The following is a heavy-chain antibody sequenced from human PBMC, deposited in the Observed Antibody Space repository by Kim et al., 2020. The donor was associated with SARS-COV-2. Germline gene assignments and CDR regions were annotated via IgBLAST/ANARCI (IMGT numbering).Heavy chain of an antibody. CDR3: AKGAGGTGYSIRSGMDV. CDR1: GFTFSNYA. CDR2: ISAGGGST. J-gene: IGHJ6*02. V-gene: IGHV3-23*01. Sequence: GGSLRLSCAASGFTFSNYAMSWVRQAPGKGLEWVSVISAGGGSTYYADSVKGLFTISRDNSMNTLYLQMSSLRAEDTAVYYCAKGAGGTGYSIRSGMDVWGQGTTVTVSS. D-gene: IGHD3-9*01.